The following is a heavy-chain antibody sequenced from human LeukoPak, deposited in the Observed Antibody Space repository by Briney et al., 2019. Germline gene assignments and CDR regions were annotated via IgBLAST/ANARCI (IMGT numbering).Heavy chain of an antibody. V-gene: IGHV4-59*01. D-gene: IGHD1-26*01. J-gene: IGHJ5*02. CDR2: IYYSGST. CDR3: ARDLPVGATPYNWFDP. CDR1: GGSISGYY. Sequence: SETLSLTCTLSGGSISGYYWSWIRLPPGKGLEWVGYIYYSGSTKYNPSLKSRVTISVDTSKNQFSLKLTSVTAADTAVYYCARDLPVGATPYNWFDPWGQGTLVTVSS.